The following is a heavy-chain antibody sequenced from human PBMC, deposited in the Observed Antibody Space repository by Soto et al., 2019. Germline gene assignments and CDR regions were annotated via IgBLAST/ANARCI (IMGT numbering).Heavy chain of an antibody. Sequence: SETLSLTCTVSGASISGFYWSWIRKSAGKGLEWIGRIYATGTTDYNPSLKSRVMMSVGTSKKQFSLKLRSVTAADTAVYYCVRDGTKTLRDWFDPWGQGISGTVSS. V-gene: IGHV4-4*07. J-gene: IGHJ5*02. CDR3: VRDGTKTLRDWFDP. CDR2: IYATGTT. CDR1: GASISGFY. D-gene: IGHD1-1*01.